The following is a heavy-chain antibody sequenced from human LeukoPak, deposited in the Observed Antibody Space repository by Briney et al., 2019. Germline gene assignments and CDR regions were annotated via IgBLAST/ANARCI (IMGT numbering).Heavy chain of an antibody. CDR2: MNPNSGNT. Sequence: ASVKVSFKASGYTFTSYDINWVRQATGQGLEWMGWMNPNSGNTGYAQKFQGRVTMTGNTSISTGFMELNSLRSEDTAVYYCARGPQCTSLTCPYFFDYWGQGSLVTVSS. D-gene: IGHD2-8*01. J-gene: IGHJ4*02. CDR3: ARGPQCTSLTCPYFFDY. CDR1: GYTFTSYD. V-gene: IGHV1-8*01.